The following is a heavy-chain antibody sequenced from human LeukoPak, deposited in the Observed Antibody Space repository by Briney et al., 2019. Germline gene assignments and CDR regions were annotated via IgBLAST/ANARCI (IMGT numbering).Heavy chain of an antibody. CDR2: IIPIFGTA. D-gene: IGHD6-13*01. Sequence: ASVKVSCKASGGTFSSYAISWVRQAPGQGLEWMGGIIPIFGTANYAQKFQGRVTITADESTSTAYMELSSLRSEDTAVYYCARGPSSSWHDYYYYGMDVWGQGTTVTVSS. CDR1: GGTFSSYA. V-gene: IGHV1-69*13. J-gene: IGHJ6*02. CDR3: ARGPSSSWHDYYYYGMDV.